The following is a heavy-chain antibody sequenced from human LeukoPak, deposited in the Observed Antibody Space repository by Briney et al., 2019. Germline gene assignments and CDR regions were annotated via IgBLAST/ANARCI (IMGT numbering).Heavy chain of an antibody. CDR2: IKQGGSEK. J-gene: IGHJ6*02. D-gene: IGHD1-7*01. CDR1: GFNFSSYW. CDR3: ARDMKLELPASSGYCYGMDV. Sequence: GGSLRLSCIASGFNFSSYWMSWVRQAPGKWRERVANIKQGGSEKHYVESVKGRFTISRDNAKNSLCLQMSSLRGGDTAVYYCARDMKLELPASSGYCYGMDVWGQGTTVTVSS. V-gene: IGHV3-7*01.